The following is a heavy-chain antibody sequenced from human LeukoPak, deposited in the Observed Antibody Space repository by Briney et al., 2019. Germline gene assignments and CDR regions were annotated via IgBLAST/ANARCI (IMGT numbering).Heavy chain of an antibody. CDR1: GGSISSAAYY. Sequence: SETLSLTCTVSGGSISSAAYYWSWTRQPPGKGLEWIGYIYYSGSTNYNPSLKSRVTISVDTSKNQFSLKLSSVTAADTAVYYCARTGDWGSYRSNWFDPWGQGTLVTVSS. D-gene: IGHD3-16*02. CDR2: IYYSGST. J-gene: IGHJ5*02. CDR3: ARTGDWGSYRSNWFDP. V-gene: IGHV4-61*08.